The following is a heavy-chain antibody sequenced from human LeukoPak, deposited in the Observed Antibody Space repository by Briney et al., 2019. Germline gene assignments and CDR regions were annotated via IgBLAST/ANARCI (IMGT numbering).Heavy chain of an antibody. CDR1: GGSISSYY. J-gene: IGHJ4*02. D-gene: IGHD3-10*01. CDR2: IYASGST. V-gene: IGHV4-4*07. Sequence: SETLSLTCTVSGGSISSYYWSWIRQPAGKGLEWIGRIYASGSTNYSPSLKSRVTMSVDTSKNRFSLKLTSVTAADTAAYYCAMGSEIYYTFDTWGQGTLVTVSS. CDR3: AMGSEIYYTFDT.